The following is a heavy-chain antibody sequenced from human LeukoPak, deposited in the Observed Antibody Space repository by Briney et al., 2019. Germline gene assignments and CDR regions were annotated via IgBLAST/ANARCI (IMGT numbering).Heavy chain of an antibody. CDR1: GGSISRYY. J-gene: IGHJ4*02. CDR3: ARSVAGPYVIDY. D-gene: IGHD6-19*01. CDR2: IYYSGST. V-gene: IGHV4-59*08. Sequence: SETLSLTCTVSGGSISRYYWSWIRQPPGKGLEWIGYIYYSGSTNYNPSLKSRVTISVDTSKNQFSLKLSSVTAADTAVYYCARSVAGPYVIDYWGQGTLVTVSS.